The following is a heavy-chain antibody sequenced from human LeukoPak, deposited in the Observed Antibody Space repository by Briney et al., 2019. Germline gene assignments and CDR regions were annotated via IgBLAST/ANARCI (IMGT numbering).Heavy chain of an antibody. CDR3: ARADYDVLTGYNNRYYFDY. J-gene: IGHJ4*02. CDR2: ISYDGRNK. CDR1: GFTVSSYN. V-gene: IGHV3-30*03. D-gene: IGHD3-9*01. Sequence: GRSLRLSCAASGFTVSSYNMHWVRQAPGEGLEWVAVISYDGRNKYYADSAKGRFTISRDNPKNTLFLQMNSLRADDTAVYYCARADYDVLTGYNNRYYFDYWGQGTLVTVSS.